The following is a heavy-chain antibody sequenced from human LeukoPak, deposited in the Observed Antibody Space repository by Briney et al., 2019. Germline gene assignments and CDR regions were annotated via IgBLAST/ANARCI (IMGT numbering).Heavy chain of an antibody. CDR3: ASADYDMAFDI. CDR1: GGSISSGGYY. CDR2: IYYSGRT. J-gene: IGHJ3*02. V-gene: IGHV4-31*03. D-gene: IGHD3-9*01. Sequence: TLSVTRTVSGGSISSGGYYWSWIRQHPGKGLEWIGFIYYSGRTDYNPPLKSRFTMSVDTSKNQFSLKLSSVTAADTAVYYCASADYDMAFDIWGQGTMVTVSS.